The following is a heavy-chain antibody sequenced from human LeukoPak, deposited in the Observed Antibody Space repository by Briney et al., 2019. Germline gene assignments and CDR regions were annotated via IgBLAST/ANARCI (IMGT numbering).Heavy chain of an antibody. CDR1: GFTFSNYA. Sequence: GGSLRLSCAASGFTFSNYAMGWVRQPPGTRLEWVSSITHSGDNTYYADSVKGRFTISRDNSKNTLYLQMNSLRAEDTAVYYCAKDRGVTILQFDPWGQGTLVTVSS. J-gene: IGHJ5*02. CDR3: AKDRGVTILQFDP. CDR2: ITHSGDNT. V-gene: IGHV3-23*01. D-gene: IGHD3-9*01.